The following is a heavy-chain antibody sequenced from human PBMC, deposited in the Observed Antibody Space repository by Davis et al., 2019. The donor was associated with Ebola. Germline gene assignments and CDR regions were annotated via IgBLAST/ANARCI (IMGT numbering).Heavy chain of an antibody. D-gene: IGHD2-15*01. V-gene: IGHV3-7*01. Sequence: GRSLRPSCPASGLTFRTNWMSWVRQPPGKGLEWVANIKQDGSEKYYVDSVKGRFTISRDNAKNSLYLQMNSLRAEDTAVYYCATRVIGYCSAWGQGTLVTVSS. CDR1: GLTFRTNW. CDR3: ATRVIGYCSA. CDR2: IKQDGSEK. J-gene: IGHJ5*02.